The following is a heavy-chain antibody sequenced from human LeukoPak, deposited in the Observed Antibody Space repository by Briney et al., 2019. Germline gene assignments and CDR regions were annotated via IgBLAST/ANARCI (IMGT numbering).Heavy chain of an antibody. CDR2: ISGSGGST. CDR3: AKDTCTNGVCYTIDY. D-gene: IGHD2-8*01. V-gene: IGHV3-23*01. J-gene: IGHJ4*02. CDR1: GFTFSSYA. Sequence: PGGSLRLSCAASGFTFSSYAMSWVRQAPGKGLEWVSAISGSGGSTYYADSVKGRFTISRDNSKNTLYLQMNSLRAEGTAVYYCAKDTCTNGVCYTIDYWGQGTLVTVSS.